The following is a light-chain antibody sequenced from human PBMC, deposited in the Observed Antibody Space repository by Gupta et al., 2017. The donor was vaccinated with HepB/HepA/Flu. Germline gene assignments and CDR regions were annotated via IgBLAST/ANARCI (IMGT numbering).Light chain of an antibody. CDR3: QQYNNWPRT. Sequence: EIVMTQSPATLSVSPGERATLSCRASQSVSRNLAWYQQKPGQAPRLLVYGASTRDTGIPARFSGSGSGTEFTLTISSLQSEDFAVYYCQQYNNWPRTFGQGTKLEIK. J-gene: IGKJ2*01. V-gene: IGKV3D-15*01. CDR2: GAS. CDR1: QSVSRN.